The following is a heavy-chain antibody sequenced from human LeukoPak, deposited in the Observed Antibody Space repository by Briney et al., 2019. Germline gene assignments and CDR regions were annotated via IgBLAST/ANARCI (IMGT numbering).Heavy chain of an antibody. Sequence: GESLKISCKGSGYIFSNYWIGWVRQMPGKGLEWMGIIYPGDSDTRYSPSLQGQVTISADKSISTAYLQWSSLNASDTAMYYCARLVGYGSGSYPLNWFDPWGQGTLVTVSS. CDR3: ARLVGYGSGSYPLNWFDP. V-gene: IGHV5-51*01. CDR2: IYPGDSDT. CDR1: GYIFSNYW. J-gene: IGHJ5*02. D-gene: IGHD3-10*01.